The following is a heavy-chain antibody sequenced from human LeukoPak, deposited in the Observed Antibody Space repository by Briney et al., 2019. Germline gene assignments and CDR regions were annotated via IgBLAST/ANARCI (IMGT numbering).Heavy chain of an antibody. CDR3: ARDTHHGSGLYGMDV. D-gene: IGHD3-10*01. V-gene: IGHV1-18*01. J-gene: IGHJ6*02. CDR1: GYTFTSYG. CDR2: ISAYNGNT. Sequence: GASVKVSCKASGYTFTSYGISWVRQAPGQGLEWMGWISAYNGNTNYAQKLQGRVTMTTDTSTSTAYMELRSLRSDDTAVYYCARDTHHGSGLYGMDVWGQGTTVTVSS.